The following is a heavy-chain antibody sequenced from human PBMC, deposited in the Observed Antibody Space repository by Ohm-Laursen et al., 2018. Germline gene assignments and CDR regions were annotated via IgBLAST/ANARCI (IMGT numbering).Heavy chain of an antibody. V-gene: IGHV3-23*01. D-gene: IGHD4-17*01. CDR2: ISGSGTNT. CDR1: GFTFSTYA. CDR3: ARDPKDGALDY. Sequence: SLRLSCAASGFTFSTYAMSWVRQAPGKGLEWVSGISGSGTNTFYADSVKGRFTISRDNSKNTLYLQMDSLRAEDTAVYYCARDPKDGALDYWGQGTLVTVSS. J-gene: IGHJ4*02.